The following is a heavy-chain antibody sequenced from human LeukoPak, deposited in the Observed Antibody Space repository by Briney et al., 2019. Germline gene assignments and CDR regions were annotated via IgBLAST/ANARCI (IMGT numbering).Heavy chain of an antibody. Sequence: PGGSLRLSCAASGFTFSSYAMHWVRQAPGKGLEWVAVISYDGSNKYYADSVKGRFTISRDNSKNTLYLQMNSLRAEDTAVYYCAKEVAAAGTGWGQGTLVTVSS. J-gene: IGHJ4*02. CDR3: AKEVAAAGTG. CDR2: ISYDGSNK. V-gene: IGHV3-30*04. D-gene: IGHD6-13*01. CDR1: GFTFSSYA.